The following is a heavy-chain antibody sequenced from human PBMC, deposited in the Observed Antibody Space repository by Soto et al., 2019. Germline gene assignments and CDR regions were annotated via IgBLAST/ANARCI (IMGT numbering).Heavy chain of an antibody. V-gene: IGHV3-23*01. CDR1: GFAFSSYA. J-gene: IGHJ4*02. CDR3: TKDVLYCGGGSCLVGPSYTFDH. Sequence: PGGSLRRSWAASGFAFSSYAMNGARHTPGKGLEWVSSVSVTGRTTYHADSVKGRFTMSRDNSKDTVYLQMNSLRADDTAVYYCTKDVLYCGGGSCLVGPSYTFDHWGQGTLVTVSS. D-gene: IGHD2-15*01. CDR2: VSVTGRTT.